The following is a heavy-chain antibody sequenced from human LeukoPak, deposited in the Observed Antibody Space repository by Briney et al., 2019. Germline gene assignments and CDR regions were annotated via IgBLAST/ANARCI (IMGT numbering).Heavy chain of an antibody. CDR1: GGSISSGGYY. CDR2: IYHSGST. J-gene: IGHJ3*02. Sequence: PSETLSLTCTVSGGSISSGGYYWSWIRQPPGKGLEWIGYIYHSGSTYYNPSLKSRVTISVDRSKNQFSLKLSSVTAADTAVYYCAKASYSSSSYRGTFDIWGQGTMVTVSS. V-gene: IGHV4-30-2*01. CDR3: AKASYSSSSYRGTFDI. D-gene: IGHD6-13*01.